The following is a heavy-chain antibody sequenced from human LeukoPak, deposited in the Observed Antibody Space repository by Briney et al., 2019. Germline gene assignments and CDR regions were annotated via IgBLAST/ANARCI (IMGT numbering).Heavy chain of an antibody. J-gene: IGHJ6*02. CDR3: ASLRNSSPYYYYGMDV. Sequence: PSETLSLTCTVSGGSISSYYWSWIRQPPGKGLEWIGYIYYSGSTNYNPSLKSRVTISVDTSKNQFSLKLSSVTAADTAVYYCASLRNSSPYYYYGMDVWGQGTTVTVSS. V-gene: IGHV4-59*08. CDR2: IYYSGST. CDR1: GGSISSYY. D-gene: IGHD6-13*01.